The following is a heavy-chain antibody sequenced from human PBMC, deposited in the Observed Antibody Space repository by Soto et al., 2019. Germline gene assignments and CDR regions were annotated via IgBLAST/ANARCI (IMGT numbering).Heavy chain of an antibody. CDR1: GGSISSGGYY. V-gene: IGHV4-31*03. Sequence: SETLSLTCTVSGGSISSGGYYWSWIRQHPGKGLEWIGYIYYSGSTYYNPSLKSRLAISVATSKTQFSLKLSSVTAADTAVYYSARGLRIAAAGKDFDPWGQGTLVTVSS. CDR3: ARGLRIAAAGKDFDP. J-gene: IGHJ5*02. CDR2: IYYSGST. D-gene: IGHD6-13*01.